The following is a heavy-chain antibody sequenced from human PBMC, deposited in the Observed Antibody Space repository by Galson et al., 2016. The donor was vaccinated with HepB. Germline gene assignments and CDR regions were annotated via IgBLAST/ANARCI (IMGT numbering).Heavy chain of an antibody. D-gene: IGHD6-19*01. Sequence: SVQVSCKASGGTFTTSPITWVRQAPGQGPECLGLMLPLLGLPPSAPQFQGRLTITADKSTSTTDMELTSLRSEDTAVYYCARPSSGWANDAGDIWGQGTMVTVSS. CDR3: ARPSSGWANDAGDI. V-gene: IGHV1-69*10. CDR1: GGTFTTSP. CDR2: MLPLLGLP. J-gene: IGHJ3*02.